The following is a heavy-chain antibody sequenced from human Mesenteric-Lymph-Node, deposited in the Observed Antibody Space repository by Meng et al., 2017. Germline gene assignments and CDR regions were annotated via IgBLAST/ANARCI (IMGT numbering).Heavy chain of an antibody. D-gene: IGHD3-9*01. V-gene: IGHV4-38-2*02. J-gene: IGHJ2*01. CDR1: GYSISSGYY. CDR2: IYHSGST. CDR3: ARGIRYFDWPLGGWYFDL. Sequence: SETLSLTCTVSGYSISSGYYWGWIRQPPGKGLEWIGSIYHSGSTYYNPSLKSRVTISVDTSKNQFSLKLSSVTAADTAVYYCARGIRYFDWPLGGWYFDLWGRGTLVTVSS.